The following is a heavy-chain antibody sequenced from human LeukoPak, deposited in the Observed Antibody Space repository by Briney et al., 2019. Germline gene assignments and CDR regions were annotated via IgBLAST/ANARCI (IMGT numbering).Heavy chain of an antibody. CDR1: GFTFSSYS. V-gene: IGHV3-21*01. CDR3: ARVAGGIVEVQGIDY. CDR2: ISSSSSYI. Sequence: GGSLRLSCAASGFTFSSYSMNWVRQAPGKGLEWVSSISSSSSYIYYADSVKGRFTISRDNAKNSLYLQMNSLRAEDTAVYYCARVAGGIVEVQGIDYWGQGTLVTVSS. J-gene: IGHJ4*02. D-gene: IGHD2-2*01.